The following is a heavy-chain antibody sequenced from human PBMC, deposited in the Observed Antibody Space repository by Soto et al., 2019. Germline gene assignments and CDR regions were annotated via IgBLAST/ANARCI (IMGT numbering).Heavy chain of an antibody. J-gene: IGHJ6*02. CDR2: INPKSGDT. D-gene: IGHD4-17*01. CDR3: ARDGTTGTANFHYAMDV. CDR1: GYTFTGYY. V-gene: IGHV1-2*02. Sequence: GASVKVSCKASGYTFTGYYIHWVRQAPGQGLEWMGWINPKSGDTKYAQKFQGRVTVTRDTSISTAYMELSRLRADDTAVYYCARDGTTGTANFHYAMDVWGQGTTVTVSS.